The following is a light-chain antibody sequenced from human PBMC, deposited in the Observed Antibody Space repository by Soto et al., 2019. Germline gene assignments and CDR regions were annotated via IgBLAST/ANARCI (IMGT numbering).Light chain of an antibody. CDR1: QTISNT. CDR3: QQYNNWPRT. CDR2: GAS. V-gene: IGKV3D-15*01. J-gene: IGKJ1*01. Sequence: EIVLTQSPGTLSLSPGERATLSCRASQTISNTFLAWYQQRPGQAPRLLIYGASGRAAGIPARFSGSGSGTEFTLTINSLQSEDFAVYYCQQYNNWPRTFGQGTKVDIK.